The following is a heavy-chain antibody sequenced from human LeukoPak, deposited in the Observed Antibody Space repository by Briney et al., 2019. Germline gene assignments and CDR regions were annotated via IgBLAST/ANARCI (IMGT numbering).Heavy chain of an antibody. D-gene: IGHD3-10*01. V-gene: IGHV1-18*01. CDR3: ARGGGDGSGSYYKPTSANPPDY. CDR2: ISAYNGNT. J-gene: IGHJ4*02. Sequence: ASVKVSCKASGYTFTSYGISWVRQAPGQGLEWMGWISAYNGNTSYAQKLQGRVTMTRNTSISTAYMELSSLRSEDTAVYYCARGGGDGSGSYYKPTSANPPDYWGQGTLVTVSS. CDR1: GYTFTSYG.